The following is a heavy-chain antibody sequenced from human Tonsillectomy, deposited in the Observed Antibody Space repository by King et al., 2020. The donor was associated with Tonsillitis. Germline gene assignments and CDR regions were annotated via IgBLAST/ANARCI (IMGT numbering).Heavy chain of an antibody. J-gene: IGHJ2*01. Sequence: VQLQQWGAGLLKPSETLSLTCAVYGGSFSGYYWSWIRQPPGKGLEWIGEINHSGSTNYNPSLKSRVTISVDTSKNQFSLKLSSVTAADTAGYYCARGRREYYDSSGYYGNWYFDLWGRGTLVTVSS. D-gene: IGHD3-22*01. CDR2: INHSGST. CDR3: ARGRREYYDSSGYYGNWYFDL. V-gene: IGHV4-34*01. CDR1: GGSFSGYY.